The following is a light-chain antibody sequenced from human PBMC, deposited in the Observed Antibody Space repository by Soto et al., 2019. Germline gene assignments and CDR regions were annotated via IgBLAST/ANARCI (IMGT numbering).Light chain of an antibody. CDR1: SSNIGAGYD. V-gene: IGLV1-40*01. J-gene: IGLJ1*01. CDR3: QSSDSRLSGSDV. CDR2: GDS. Sequence: QSVLTQPPSVSGAPGQRVTISCTGSSSNIGAGYDVHWYQQLPGTAPKLLIYGDSNRPSGVPDRFSGSKSGTSASLAITGLQADDEADYYGQSSDSRLSGSDVFGTGTKLTVL.